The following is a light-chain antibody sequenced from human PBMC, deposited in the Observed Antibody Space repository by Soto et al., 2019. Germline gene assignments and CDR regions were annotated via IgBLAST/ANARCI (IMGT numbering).Light chain of an antibody. CDR3: QQSYNTPPT. Sequence: DIKMNQSPSSMSASVGDRVTITCRASQSISRYLSWYQQKPGKAPKLLIYAASSFQSGVPSRFSGSGSGTDFTLTISSLQPEDFATYYCQQSYNTPPTFGQGTKVDIK. V-gene: IGKV1-39*01. J-gene: IGKJ1*01. CDR2: AAS. CDR1: QSISRY.